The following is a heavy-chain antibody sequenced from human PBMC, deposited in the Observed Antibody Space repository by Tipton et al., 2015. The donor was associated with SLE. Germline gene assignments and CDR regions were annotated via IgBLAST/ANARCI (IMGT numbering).Heavy chain of an antibody. CDR1: GDSLSGQY. CDR2: VFRGGST. J-gene: IGHJ6*02. Sequence: LRLSCSVYGDSLSGQYWSWIRQPPGKGLEWIGEVFRGGSTNYSPSLESRVTITVDISKNQFSLRLISVTAADTAVYYCARGCSSSTCEPFYFFGMDVWGQGTTVTVSS. CDR3: ARGCSSSTCEPFYFFGMDV. V-gene: IGHV4-34*01. D-gene: IGHD2-2*01.